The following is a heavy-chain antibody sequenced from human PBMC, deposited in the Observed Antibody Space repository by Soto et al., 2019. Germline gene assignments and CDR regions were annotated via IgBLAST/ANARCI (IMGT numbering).Heavy chain of an antibody. Sequence: EVHLLESGGGLVQPGGSLRLSCTASGFTFSSYAMTWVRQAPGRGLEGVSGITASGGRTFYADSVKGRFTISRDNSRSTLYLQMNSLRAEETAVYYCAKDTRYADYVRWFDSWGQGPLVTVSS. V-gene: IGHV3-23*01. CDR2: ITASGGRT. CDR3: AKDTRYADYVRWFDS. D-gene: IGHD4-17*01. J-gene: IGHJ5*01. CDR1: GFTFSSYA.